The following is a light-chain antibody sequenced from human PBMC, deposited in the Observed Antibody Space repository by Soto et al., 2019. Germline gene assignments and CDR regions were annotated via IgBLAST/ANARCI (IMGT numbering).Light chain of an antibody. V-gene: IGLV2-14*01. J-gene: IGLJ1*01. CDR3: NSYTTSSSLYV. CDR2: DVS. CDR1: SSDIGGYDY. Sequence: QSVLTQPASVSGSPGQSITISCTGTSSDIGGYDYVSWYQQYPGKAPKLMIYDVSNRPSGVSDRFSGSKSANTASLTISGLQAEDEADYYCNSYTTSSSLYVCGTGTKLTVL.